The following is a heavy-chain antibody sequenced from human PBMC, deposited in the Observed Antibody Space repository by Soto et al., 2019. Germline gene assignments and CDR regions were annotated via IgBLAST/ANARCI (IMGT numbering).Heavy chain of an antibody. CDR2: ISKDGSNK. D-gene: IGHD6-13*01. Sequence: PGGSLRLSCAASGFTFSSYGMHWVRQAPGKGLEWVAVISKDGSNKYYADSVKGRFTISRDNSKNTLYLQMNSLRAEDTAVYYCAKDGGSSWFQHWGQGTLVTVSS. CDR3: AKDGGSSWFQH. J-gene: IGHJ1*01. V-gene: IGHV3-30*18. CDR1: GFTFSSYG.